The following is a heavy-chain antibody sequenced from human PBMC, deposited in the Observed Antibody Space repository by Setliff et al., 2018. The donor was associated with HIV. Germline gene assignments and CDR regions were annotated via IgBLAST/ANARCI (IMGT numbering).Heavy chain of an antibody. Sequence: SVKVSCKASGDTLSIHPISWVRQAPGRGLDWMGGIIPAFGTPNYAQKFQGRVTITRDTSASTAYMELSSLRSEDTAVYYCARGYIAVAGTGLAPWGQGTLVTVSS. CDR2: IIPAFGTP. CDR1: GDTLSIHP. CDR3: ARGYIAVAGTGLAP. V-gene: IGHV1-69*05. D-gene: IGHD6-19*01. J-gene: IGHJ5*02.